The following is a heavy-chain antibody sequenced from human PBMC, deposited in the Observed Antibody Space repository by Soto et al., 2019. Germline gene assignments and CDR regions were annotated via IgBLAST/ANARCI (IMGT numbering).Heavy chain of an antibody. CDR2: INTNGNAM. CDR1: GFTFSSYE. V-gene: IGHV3-48*03. CDR3: AREDINCGGDCFYL. Sequence: GALRLSCAASGFTFSSYEMNWVRQAPGRGLEWISYINTNGNAMYYADSVRGRFTVSRDSAKNSLYLQMNSLRAEDKAVYYCAREDINCGGDCFYLWGKGTLVTVSS. D-gene: IGHD2-21*01. J-gene: IGHJ4*02.